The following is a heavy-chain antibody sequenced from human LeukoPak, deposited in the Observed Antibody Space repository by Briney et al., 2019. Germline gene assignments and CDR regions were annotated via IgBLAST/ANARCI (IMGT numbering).Heavy chain of an antibody. CDR2: IYYSGST. V-gene: IGHV4-34*01. CDR3: ARRMDYDILTYYYYYGMDV. D-gene: IGHD3-9*01. Sequence: SETLSLTCAVYGGSFSGYYWSWIRQPPGKGLEWIGSIYYSGSTYYNPSLKSRVTISVDTSKNQFSLKLSSVTAADTAVYYCARRMDYDILTYYYYYGMDVWGQGTTVTVSS. J-gene: IGHJ6*02. CDR1: GGSFSGYY.